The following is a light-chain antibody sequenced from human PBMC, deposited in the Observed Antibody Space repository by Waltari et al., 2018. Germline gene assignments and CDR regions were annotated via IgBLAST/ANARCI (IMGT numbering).Light chain of an antibody. CDR3: SSYTSSSTWV. J-gene: IGLJ3*02. V-gene: IGLV2-14*03. CDR2: DVR. CDR1: NIDIGTYDY. Sequence: ALTQSAPVSGSPCQSNTIPCTGTNIDIGTYDYVSWFQQHPGKAPKLIIYDVRNPPVGISNRFAGCKSGIAASLSIAGLLAEDEAYYYCSSYTSSSTWVFGGGTKLTVL.